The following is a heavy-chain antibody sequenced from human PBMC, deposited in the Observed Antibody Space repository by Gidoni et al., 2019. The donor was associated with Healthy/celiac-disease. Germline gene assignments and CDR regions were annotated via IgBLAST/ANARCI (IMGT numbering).Heavy chain of an antibody. CDR3: ARHARGGGDRVDY. J-gene: IGHJ4*02. Sequence: LPLPASVPRLANPSDALSLPRPVSVCSLRSSSYYWGWIRQPPGKGLEWIGSIYYSGSTYYNPSLKSRVTISVDTSKNQFSLKLSSVTAADTAVYYCARHARGGGDRVDYWGQGTLVTVSS. D-gene: IGHD2-21*02. CDR1: VCSLRSSSYY. CDR2: IYYSGST. V-gene: IGHV4-39*01.